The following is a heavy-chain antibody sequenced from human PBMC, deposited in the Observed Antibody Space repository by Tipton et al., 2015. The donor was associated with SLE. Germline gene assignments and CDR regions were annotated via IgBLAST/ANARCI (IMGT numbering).Heavy chain of an antibody. D-gene: IGHD6-19*01. CDR2: IYYSGST. Sequence: TLSLTCPVSGSSVSRGSYYWSWIRQPPGKGLEWIGYIYYSGSTNYNPSLKSRVTISVDTSKNQFSLKLSSVTAADTAVYYCAGGSGSGWLDYWGQGTLVTVSS. CDR1: GSSVSRGSYY. V-gene: IGHV4-61*01. CDR3: AGGSGSGWLDY. J-gene: IGHJ4*02.